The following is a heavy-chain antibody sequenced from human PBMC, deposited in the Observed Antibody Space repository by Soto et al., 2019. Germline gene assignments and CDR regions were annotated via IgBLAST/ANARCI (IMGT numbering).Heavy chain of an antibody. CDR3: ARGQQLVLHYYGMDV. J-gene: IGHJ6*02. CDR1: GYTLTGYY. Sequence: ASVKVSCKASGYTLTGYYMHWVRQAPGQGLEWMGWINPNSGGTNYAQKFQGWVTMTRDTSISTAYMELSRLRSDDTAVYYCARGQQLVLHYYGMDVWGQGTTVTVSS. V-gene: IGHV1-2*04. D-gene: IGHD6-13*01. CDR2: INPNSGGT.